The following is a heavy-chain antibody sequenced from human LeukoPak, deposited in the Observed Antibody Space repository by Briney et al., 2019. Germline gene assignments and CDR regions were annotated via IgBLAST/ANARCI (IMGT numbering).Heavy chain of an antibody. D-gene: IGHD6-19*01. CDR1: GFTFSSYA. J-gene: IGHJ6*02. CDR2: ISGSGGST. V-gene: IGHV3-23*01. CDR3: AKWDRDSSGLVLLKTYYYYGMDI. Sequence: GGSLRLSCAASGFTFSSYAMSWVRQAPGKGLEWVSAISGSGGSTYYADSVKGRFTISRDNSKNTLYLQMNSLRAEDTAVYYCAKWDRDSSGLVLLKTYYYYGMDIWGQGTTVTVSS.